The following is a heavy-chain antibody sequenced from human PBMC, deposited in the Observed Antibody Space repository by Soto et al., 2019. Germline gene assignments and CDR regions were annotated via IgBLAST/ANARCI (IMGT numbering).Heavy chain of an antibody. D-gene: IGHD6-6*01. J-gene: IGHJ6*02. CDR2: ISYDGSNK. Sequence: PGGSLGLSCAASGFTFSSYGMHWVRQAPGKGLEWVAVISYDGSNKYYADSVKGRFTISRDNSKNTLYLQMNSLRAEDTAVYYCAKEVGSSSGVPGMDVWGQGTTVTVSS. CDR1: GFTFSSYG. V-gene: IGHV3-30*18. CDR3: AKEVGSSSGVPGMDV.